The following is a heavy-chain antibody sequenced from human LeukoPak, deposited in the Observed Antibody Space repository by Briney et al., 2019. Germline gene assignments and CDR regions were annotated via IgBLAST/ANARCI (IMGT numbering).Heavy chain of an antibody. CDR3: ARDRTLGWNYYFDY. V-gene: IGHV3-48*01. D-gene: IGHD1-7*01. CDR2: ISSSSSTI. Sequence: GGSLRLSCAASGFTFSSYGMNWVRQAPGRGLEWVSYISSSSSTIYYADSVKGRFTISRDNAKNSLYLQMNSLRAEDTAVYYCARDRTLGWNYYFDYWGQGTLVTVSS. CDR1: GFTFSSYG. J-gene: IGHJ4*02.